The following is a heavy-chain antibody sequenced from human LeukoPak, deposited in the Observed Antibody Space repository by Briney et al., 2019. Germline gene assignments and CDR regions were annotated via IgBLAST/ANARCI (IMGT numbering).Heavy chain of an antibody. CDR2: IYYSGST. V-gene: IGHV4-59*01. CDR1: GGSISSYY. J-gene: IGHJ4*02. CDR3: ARAGEYYYGSGSYQAGPFDY. D-gene: IGHD3-10*01. Sequence: SETLSLTCTVSGGSISSYYWSWIRQPPGKGLEWIGYIYYSGSTNYNPSLKSRVTISVDTSKNQFSLKLSSVTAADTAVYYCARAGEYYYGSGSYQAGPFDYWGQGTLVTVSS.